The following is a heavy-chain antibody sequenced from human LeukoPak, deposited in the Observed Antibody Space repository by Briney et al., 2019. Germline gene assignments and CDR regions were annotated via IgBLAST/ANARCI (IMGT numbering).Heavy chain of an antibody. CDR1: GGSLSSYY. D-gene: IGHD2-2*01. Sequence: SETLSFTCTVSGGSLSSYYWSWIRQPAGKGLEWIGRIYTSGSTNYNPSLKSRVTISVDTSKNQFSLKLSSVTAADTAVYYCARDSIVVVPAATDYYYYMDVWGKGTTVTISS. V-gene: IGHV4-4*07. CDR3: ARDSIVVVPAATDYYYYMDV. CDR2: IYTSGST. J-gene: IGHJ6*03.